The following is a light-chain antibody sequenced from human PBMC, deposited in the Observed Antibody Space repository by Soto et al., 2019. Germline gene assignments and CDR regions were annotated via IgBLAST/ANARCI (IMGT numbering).Light chain of an antibody. Sequence: QSVLTQPPSASGTPGQRVTISCSGSRSSIGSKTVNWYQHLPGTAPKLLIYSNNHRPSGVPDRFSASKTGASASLAISGLQSEDEGDYYCAAWDASLGGFDVFGTGTKLTVL. CDR1: RSSIGSKT. J-gene: IGLJ1*01. CDR2: SNN. V-gene: IGLV1-44*01. CDR3: AAWDASLGGFDV.